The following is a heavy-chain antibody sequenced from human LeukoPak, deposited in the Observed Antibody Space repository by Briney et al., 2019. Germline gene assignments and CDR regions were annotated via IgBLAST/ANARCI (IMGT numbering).Heavy chain of an antibody. V-gene: IGHV4-59*01. CDR1: GGSISSYY. CDR2: IFYSGST. J-gene: IGHJ3*01. CDR3: AREASYDSSGSPDAFDV. D-gene: IGHD3-22*01. Sequence: NPSETLSLTCTVSGGSISSYYWSWIRQTPGKGLEWIGYIFYSGSTNYNPSLKSRVTISVDTSKSQFSLKLSSVTAADTAVYYCAREASYDSSGSPDAFDVWGQGTMVTVSS.